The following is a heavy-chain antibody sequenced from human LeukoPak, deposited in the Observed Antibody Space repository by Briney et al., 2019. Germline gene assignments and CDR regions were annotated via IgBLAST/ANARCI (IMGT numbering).Heavy chain of an antibody. V-gene: IGHV1-69*13. D-gene: IGHD3-22*01. CDR3: AKGAALGYYDSSGYTSFDY. CDR1: GGTFSSYA. CDR2: IIPIFGTA. J-gene: IGHJ4*02. Sequence: GASVNVSFKASGGTFSSYAISWVRQAPGQGLEWMGGIIPIFGTANYAQEFQGRVTITADESTSTAYMELSSLRSEDTAVYYCAKGAALGYYDSSGYTSFDYWGQGTLVTVSS.